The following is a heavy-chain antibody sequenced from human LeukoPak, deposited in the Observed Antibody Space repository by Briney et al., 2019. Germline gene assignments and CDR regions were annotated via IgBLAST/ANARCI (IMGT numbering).Heavy chain of an antibody. D-gene: IGHD2-15*01. CDR2: INHSGST. V-gene: IGHV4-34*01. CDR3: ARDRGIVVVVAATDAFDI. Sequence: SETLSLTCAVYGGSFSGYYWSWIRQPPGKGLEWIGEINHSGSTNYNPSLKSRVTISVDTSKNQFSLKLSSVTAADTAVYYCARDRGIVVVVAATDAFDIWGQGTMVTVSS. CDR1: GGSFSGYY. J-gene: IGHJ3*02.